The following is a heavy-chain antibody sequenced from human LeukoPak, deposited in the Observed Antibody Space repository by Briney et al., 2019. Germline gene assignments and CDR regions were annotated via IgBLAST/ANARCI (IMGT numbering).Heavy chain of an antibody. CDR3: AREPLGGVIDLYFDY. J-gene: IGHJ4*02. CDR1: GGSFSGYY. CDR2: INHSGRT. D-gene: IGHD3-16*02. V-gene: IGHV4-34*01. Sequence: SQTLSPTCAVYGGSFSGYYWSWIRQPPGKGLEGIGEINHSGRTNYNPLRKSRVTISGDTSKNQFSLKLSSVTAADTAVYYCAREPLGGVIDLYFDYWGQGTLVTVSS.